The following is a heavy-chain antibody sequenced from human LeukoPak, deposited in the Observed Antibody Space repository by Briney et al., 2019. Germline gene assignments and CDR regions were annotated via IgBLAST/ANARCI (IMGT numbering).Heavy chain of an antibody. J-gene: IGHJ5*02. D-gene: IGHD6-13*01. CDR2: IYYSGST. Sequence: SETLSLTCTVSGGSISSYYWSWIRQPPGEGLEWIGFIYYSGSTNYNPSLKSRVTISVDTSKNQFFLNLRSVTAADTAVYYCARVPRIEAGATGDWFDPWGQGTVVTVSS. V-gene: IGHV4-59*01. CDR1: GGSISSYY. CDR3: ARVPRIEAGATGDWFDP.